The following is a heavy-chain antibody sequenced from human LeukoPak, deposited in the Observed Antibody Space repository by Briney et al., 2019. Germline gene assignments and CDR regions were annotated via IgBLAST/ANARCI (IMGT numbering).Heavy chain of an antibody. D-gene: IGHD4-23*01. CDR2: IHYSGST. V-gene: IGHV4-59*08. J-gene: IGHJ4*02. CDR1: GGSISSYY. Sequence: SETLSLTCSVSGGSISSYYWSWIRQPPGKGLEWIGYIHYSGSTNYNPSLESRVTISVDTSKNQFSLNLSSVTAADTAVYYCARHEGGNLDFDYWDQGTLVTVSS. CDR3: ARHEGGNLDFDY.